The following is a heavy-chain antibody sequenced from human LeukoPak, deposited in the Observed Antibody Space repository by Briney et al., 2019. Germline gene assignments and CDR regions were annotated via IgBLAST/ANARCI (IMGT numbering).Heavy chain of an antibody. J-gene: IGHJ4*02. CDR1: GGSISSYY. Sequence: SETLSLTCTVSGGSISSYYWGWIRQPAGKGLECIGRISTSGSTNYNPSLKSRVTMSVDTSKNQFSLKLNSVTAADTAVYYCARDGSMSAYYFDYWGQGTVVTVSS. D-gene: IGHD2-2*03. V-gene: IGHV4-4*07. CDR3: ARDGSMSAYYFDY. CDR2: ISTSGST.